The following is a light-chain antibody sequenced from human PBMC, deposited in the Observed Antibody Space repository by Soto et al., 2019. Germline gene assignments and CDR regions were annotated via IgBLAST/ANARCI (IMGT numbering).Light chain of an antibody. V-gene: IGKV3-20*01. Sequence: EIVLTQSPGTLSLSPGERATLSCRASQSVSSSYLAWYQQKPGQAPRLLIYGASSRATGISDRFSGSGSGTDFTLTISRLEPEDFAVYYCQQYGSSPLTFGGGTKVDNK. CDR3: QQYGSSPLT. CDR1: QSVSSSY. J-gene: IGKJ4*01. CDR2: GAS.